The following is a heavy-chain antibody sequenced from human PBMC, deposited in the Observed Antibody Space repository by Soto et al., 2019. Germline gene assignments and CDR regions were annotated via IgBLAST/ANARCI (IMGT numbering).Heavy chain of an antibody. CDR3: ASRDGSFLDY. D-gene: IGHD3-3*01. Sequence: QVQLQESGPGLVKPSETLSLTCTVSGGSISSYYWSWIRQPPGKGLEWIGYIYYSGSTNYNPSLKTRVTISVDTSTNPVSLTLSALTAADSAVYDCASRDGSFLDYWGQGTLVTVSS. J-gene: IGHJ4*02. V-gene: IGHV4-59*08. CDR1: GGSISSYY. CDR2: IYYSGST.